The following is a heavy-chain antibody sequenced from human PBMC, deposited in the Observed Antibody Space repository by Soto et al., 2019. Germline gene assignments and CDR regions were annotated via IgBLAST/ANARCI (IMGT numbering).Heavy chain of an antibody. J-gene: IGHJ4*02. D-gene: IGHD3-10*01. V-gene: IGHV4-30-4*01. CDR1: GGSISSGDYY. CDR2: IYYSGST. Sequence: PSETLSLTCTVSGGSISSGDYYWSWIRQPPGKGLEWIGYIYYSGSTYYNPSLKSRVTISVDTSKNQFSLKLSSVTAADTAVYYCASGLVYGSGSYLQVDYWGQGTLVTVSS. CDR3: ASGLVYGSGSYLQVDY.